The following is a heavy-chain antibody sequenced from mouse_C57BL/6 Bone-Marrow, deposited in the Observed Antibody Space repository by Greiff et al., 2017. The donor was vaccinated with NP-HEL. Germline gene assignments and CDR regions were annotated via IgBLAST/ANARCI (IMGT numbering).Heavy chain of an antibody. CDR2: IYPGNSDT. V-gene: IGHV1-5*01. J-gene: IGHJ4*01. D-gene: IGHD1-1*01. Sequence: VQLKESGTVLARPGASVKMSCKTSGYTFTSYWMHWVNQRPGQGLEWIGAIYPGNSDTSYNQKFKGKAKLTAVTSASTAYMELSSLTNEDSAVYYCTRGGSFITTVVATGYYAMDYWGQGTSVTVSS. CDR3: TRGGSFITTVVATGYYAMDY. CDR1: GYTFTSYW.